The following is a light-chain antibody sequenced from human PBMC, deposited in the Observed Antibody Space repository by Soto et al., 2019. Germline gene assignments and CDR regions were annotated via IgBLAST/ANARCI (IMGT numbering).Light chain of an antibody. CDR3: QQYNNWPQT. Sequence: EIVMTQSPTTLSVSPGERATLSCRASQSVSINLAWYQQKPGQAPRLLIYGASTRATGIPARFSGSWSGKEFTLTISSLQSEDFAGYYCQQYNNWPQTFGQGTKVEIK. CDR1: QSVSIN. V-gene: IGKV3-15*01. CDR2: GAS. J-gene: IGKJ1*01.